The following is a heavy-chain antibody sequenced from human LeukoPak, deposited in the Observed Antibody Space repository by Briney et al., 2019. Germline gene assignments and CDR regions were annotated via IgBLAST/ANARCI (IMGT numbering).Heavy chain of an antibody. D-gene: IGHD2-2*01. CDR1: GGSISSGNFY. Sequence: PSETLSLTCSVSGGSISSGNFYWGWVRQPPGEGLEWIVSIHHSGRTFYNPSLESRVAISLDTSNNQFSLNLNSVTAADTAVYYCARVSPEYDFDYWGQGTLVTVSS. J-gene: IGHJ4*02. CDR3: ARVSPEYDFDY. V-gene: IGHV4-39*07. CDR2: IHHSGRT.